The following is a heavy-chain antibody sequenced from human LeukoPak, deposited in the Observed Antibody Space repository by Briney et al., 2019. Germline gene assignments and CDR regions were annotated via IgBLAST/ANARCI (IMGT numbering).Heavy chain of an antibody. Sequence: SVKVSCKASGGTFSSYAISWARQAPGQGLEWMGRIIPIFGTANYAQKFQGRVTITTDESTSTAYMELSSLRSEDTAVYYCARTPLTCSGGSCWFDPWGQGTLVTVSS. CDR3: ARTPLTCSGGSCWFDP. V-gene: IGHV1-69*05. J-gene: IGHJ5*02. CDR2: IIPIFGTA. CDR1: GGTFSSYA. D-gene: IGHD2-15*01.